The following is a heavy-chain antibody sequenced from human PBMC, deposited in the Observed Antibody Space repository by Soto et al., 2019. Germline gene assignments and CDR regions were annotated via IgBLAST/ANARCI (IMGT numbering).Heavy chain of an antibody. CDR2: IYYSGST. Sequence: QVQLQESGPGLVKPSQTLSLTCTVSGGSISSGGYYWSWIRQHPGKGLEWIGYIYYSGSTYYNPSLRSRVTISLDTSKNQFSLKLSSVTAADTAVYYCARARSGVLWFGPPDYWGQGTLVTVSS. CDR1: GGSISSGGYY. D-gene: IGHD3-10*01. J-gene: IGHJ4*02. CDR3: ARARSGVLWFGPPDY. V-gene: IGHV4-31*03.